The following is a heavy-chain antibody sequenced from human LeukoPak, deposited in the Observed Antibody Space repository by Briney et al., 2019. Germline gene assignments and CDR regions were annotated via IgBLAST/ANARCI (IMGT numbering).Heavy chain of an antibody. J-gene: IGHJ5*02. V-gene: IGHV4-59*08. CDR2: IYYSGST. CDR3: ARHAISWPRIAAPNWFDP. Sequence: SETLSLTCTVSGGSISSYYWSWIRQPPGKGLEWIGYIYYSGSTNYNPSLKSRVTISVDTSKNQFSLKLSSVTAADTAVYYCARHAISWPRIAAPNWFDPWGQGTLVTVSS. D-gene: IGHD2-15*01. CDR1: GGSISSYY.